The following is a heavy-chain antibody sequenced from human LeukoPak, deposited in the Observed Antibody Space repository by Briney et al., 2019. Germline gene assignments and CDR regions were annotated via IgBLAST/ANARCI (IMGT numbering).Heavy chain of an antibody. V-gene: IGHV1-2*02. CDR1: GYTFTDYY. CDR2: INPNIGGT. J-gene: IGHJ4*02. D-gene: IGHD3-10*01. Sequence: GASVKVSCKTSGYTFTDYYIHWVRQAPGRGLEWMGWINPNIGGTNYAQKFQGRVTMTRDTSISTAYMELSRLTSDDTAVYYCASGSGGYRDYFDYWGQGTLVTVSS. CDR3: ASGSGGYRDYFDY.